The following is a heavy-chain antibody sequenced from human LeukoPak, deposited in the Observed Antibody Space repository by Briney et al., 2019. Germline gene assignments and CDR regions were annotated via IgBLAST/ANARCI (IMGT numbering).Heavy chain of an antibody. CDR3: ARGRVFDI. V-gene: IGHV3-11*04. J-gene: IGHJ3*02. Sequence: GGSLILSCAASGFTSSDYYMSWVRQPPGKGLEWVSAISGSGGSKYYADSVKGRFTISSDNAKNSLYLQMNSLRAEDTAVYYCARGRVFDIWGQGTMVTVSS. CDR1: GFTSSDYY. CDR2: ISGSGGSK.